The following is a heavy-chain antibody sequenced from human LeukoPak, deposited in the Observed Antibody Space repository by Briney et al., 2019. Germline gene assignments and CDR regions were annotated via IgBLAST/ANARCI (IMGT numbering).Heavy chain of an antibody. CDR2: ISGVGGRA. CDR1: GFTFSTYA. CDR3: ANSARRDGYNLFDY. Sequence: GGSLRLSCAASGFTFSTYAMGWVRQASGKGLEWVSGISGVGGRAYYADSVKGRLNISRDNSRNTLYLQMNSLRADDTAVYYCANSARRDGYNLFDYWGQGTLVTVSS. D-gene: IGHD5-24*01. J-gene: IGHJ4*02. V-gene: IGHV3-23*01.